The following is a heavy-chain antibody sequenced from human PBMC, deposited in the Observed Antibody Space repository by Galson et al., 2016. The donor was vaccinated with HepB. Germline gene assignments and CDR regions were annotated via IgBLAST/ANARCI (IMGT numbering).Heavy chain of an antibody. Sequence: SLRLSCAASGFTFSSFSMNWVRQAPGKGLEWVSYISSSSSTIYYADSVKGRFTISRDNAKNSLYLQMNSLRDEDTGVYYCAREIPSRGKSDYWGQGTLVTVSS. V-gene: IGHV3-48*02. CDR2: ISSSSSTI. CDR3: AREIPSRGKSDY. D-gene: IGHD3-10*01. J-gene: IGHJ4*02. CDR1: GFTFSSFS.